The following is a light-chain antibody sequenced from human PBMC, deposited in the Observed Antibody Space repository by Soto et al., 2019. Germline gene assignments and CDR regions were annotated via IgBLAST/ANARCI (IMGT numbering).Light chain of an antibody. CDR3: SSYPSSSTRV. CDR2: EVS. V-gene: IGLV2-14*01. J-gene: IGLJ1*01. Sequence: QSALTQPASVSGSPGQSITISCTGTSSDVGGYNYVSWYQQHPGKAPKLMIYEVSNRPSGVSNRFSGSKSGNTASLTISGLQAEHEADYYCSSYPSSSTRVFGTGTKLTVL. CDR1: SSDVGGYNY.